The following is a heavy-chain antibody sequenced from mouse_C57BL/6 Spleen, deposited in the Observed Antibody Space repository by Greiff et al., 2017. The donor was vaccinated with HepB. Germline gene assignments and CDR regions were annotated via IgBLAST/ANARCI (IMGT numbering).Heavy chain of an antibody. CDR2: IYPRSGNT. CDR3: ARVDYYGSSYGNYFDY. CDR1: GYTFTSYG. Sequence: VMLVESGAELARPGASVKLSCKASGYTFTSYGISWVKQRTGQGLEWIGEIYPRSGNTYYNEKFKGKATLTADKSSSTAYMELRSLTSEDSAVYFCARVDYYGSSYGNYFDYWGQGTTLTVSS. V-gene: IGHV1-81*01. J-gene: IGHJ2*01. D-gene: IGHD1-1*01.